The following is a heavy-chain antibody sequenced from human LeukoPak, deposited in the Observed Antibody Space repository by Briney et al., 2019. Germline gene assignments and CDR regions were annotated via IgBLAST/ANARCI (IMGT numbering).Heavy chain of an antibody. CDR3: ARDDQGDGYNLYY. V-gene: IGHV4-34*01. J-gene: IGHJ4*02. D-gene: IGHD5-24*01. CDR1: GGSFSGYY. Sequence: SETLSLTCTVSGGSFSGYYCTWIRQPPGKGLEWIGEINHSGSANYNPSLKSRVTISLDTSKNQFSLKLSSVTAADTAVYYCARDDQGDGYNLYYWGQGTLVTVSS. CDR2: INHSGSA.